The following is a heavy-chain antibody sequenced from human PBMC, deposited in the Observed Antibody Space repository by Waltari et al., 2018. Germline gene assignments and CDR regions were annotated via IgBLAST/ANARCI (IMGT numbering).Heavy chain of an antibody. CDR1: GGTFSSYA. D-gene: IGHD4-17*01. CDR2: IIPVLSTA. CDR3: AESPPGDYGGNSGAFDI. J-gene: IGHJ3*02. V-gene: IGHV1-69*01. Sequence: QVQLVQSGAEVKKPGSSVKVSCKAAGGTFSSYAISWVRQAPGQGLEGRGGEWRGGIIPVLSTAHYAQKVAGRVTITADESTSTAYMELSSLRSEDTAVYYCAESPPGDYGGNSGAFDIWGQGTMVTVSS.